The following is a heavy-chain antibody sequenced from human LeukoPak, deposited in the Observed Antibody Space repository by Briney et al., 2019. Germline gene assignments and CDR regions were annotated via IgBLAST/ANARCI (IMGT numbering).Heavy chain of an antibody. V-gene: IGHV3-30*18. Sequence: GRSLRLSCAASGFTFSSYGMHWVRQAPGKGLEWVAVISYDGSNRYYADSVKGRFTISRDNSKNTLYLQMNSLRAEDTAVYYCAKDSWRSTTVTTRGIYYYYGMDVWGQGTTVTVSS. CDR2: ISYDGSNR. CDR3: AKDSWRSTTVTTRGIYYYYGMDV. CDR1: GFTFSSYG. D-gene: IGHD4-17*01. J-gene: IGHJ6*02.